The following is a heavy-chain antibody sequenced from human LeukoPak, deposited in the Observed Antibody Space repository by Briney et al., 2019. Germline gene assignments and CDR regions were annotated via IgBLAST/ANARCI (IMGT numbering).Heavy chain of an antibody. D-gene: IGHD6-19*01. V-gene: IGHV1-2*02. Sequence: ASVKVSCKASGYTFTGYYMHWVRQAPGQGLEWMGWINPNSGGTNYAQKFQGRVTMTRDTSISTAYMELSRLRSDDTAVYYCARMYSSGWKSNDYWGQGTLVTVSS. CDR1: GYTFTGYY. J-gene: IGHJ4*02. CDR2: INPNSGGT. CDR3: ARMYSSGWKSNDY.